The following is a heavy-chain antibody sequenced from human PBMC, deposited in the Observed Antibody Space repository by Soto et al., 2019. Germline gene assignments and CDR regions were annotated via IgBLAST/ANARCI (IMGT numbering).Heavy chain of an antibody. V-gene: IGHV1-69*12. Sequence: QVQLVQSGAEVKKPGSSVKVSCKASGGTFSSYAISWVRQAPGQGLEWMGGIIPIFGTANYAQKLQGRVTITADESTSIAYMELRSLRSEDTAVYYCARGNWVWDYYYGMDVWVQGTTVTVSS. D-gene: IGHD7-27*01. CDR3: ARGNWVWDYYYGMDV. CDR1: GGTFSSYA. CDR2: IIPIFGTA. J-gene: IGHJ6*02.